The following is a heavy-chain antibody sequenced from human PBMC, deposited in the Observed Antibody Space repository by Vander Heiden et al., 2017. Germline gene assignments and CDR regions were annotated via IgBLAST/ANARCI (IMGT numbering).Heavy chain of an antibody. D-gene: IGHD3-9*01. CDR2: FDPEDGET. J-gene: IGHJ3*02. CDR1: GYTLTELS. V-gene: IGHV1-24*01. CDR3: ATRRYDILTGYDAFDI. Sequence: QVQLVQSGAEVKKPGASVKVSCKVSGYTLTELSMHWVRPAPGKGLEWMGGFDPEDGETIYAQKFQGRVTITEDTSTDTAYMELSSLRSEDTAVYYCATRRYDILTGYDAFDIWGQGTMVTVSS.